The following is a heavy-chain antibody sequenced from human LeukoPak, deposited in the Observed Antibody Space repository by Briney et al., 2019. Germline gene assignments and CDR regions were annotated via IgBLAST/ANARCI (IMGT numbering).Heavy chain of an antibody. V-gene: IGHV1-58*01. CDR1: GFTFTSSA. D-gene: IGHD3-22*01. J-gene: IGHJ4*02. Sequence: SVKVSCKASGFTFTSSAVQWVRQARGQRLEWIGWIVVGSGNTNYAQKFQERVTITRDMSTSTAYMELSSLRSEDTAVYYCVGSSGYSPLPDYWAREPWSPSPQ. CDR2: IVVGSGNT. CDR3: VGSSGYSPLPDY.